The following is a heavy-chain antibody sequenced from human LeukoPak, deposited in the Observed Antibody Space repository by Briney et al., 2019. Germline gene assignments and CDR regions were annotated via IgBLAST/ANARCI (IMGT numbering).Heavy chain of an antibody. J-gene: IGHJ3*02. D-gene: IGHD5-24*01. CDR1: GFTFSSYV. Sequence: GRSLRLSCAASGFTFSSYVMHWVRQAPGKGLEWVAVIWYDGSNKYYADSVKGRFTISRDNSKNTLYLQMNSLRAEDTAVYYCARLHAEMATGIAFDIWGQGTMVTVSS. V-gene: IGHV3-33*01. CDR2: IWYDGSNK. CDR3: ARLHAEMATGIAFDI.